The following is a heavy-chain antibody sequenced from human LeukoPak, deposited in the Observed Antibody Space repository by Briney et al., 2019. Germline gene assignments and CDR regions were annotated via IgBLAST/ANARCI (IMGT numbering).Heavy chain of an antibody. J-gene: IGHJ4*02. CDR2: INSDGCST. Sequence: GGSLRLSCAASGFTFSSYWMHWVRQAPGKGLVWVSRINSDGCSTSYADSVKGRFTNSRDNAKYTMYLQMNSLRAEDTAVYYCAIHPALEYWGQGTLVTV. CDR3: AIHPALEY. D-gene: IGHD2-2*01. CDR1: GFTFSSYW. V-gene: IGHV3-74*01.